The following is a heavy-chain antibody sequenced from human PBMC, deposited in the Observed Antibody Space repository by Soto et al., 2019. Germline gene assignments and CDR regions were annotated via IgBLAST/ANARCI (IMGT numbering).Heavy chain of an antibody. Sequence: GGSLRLSCAASGFTFSTYGMHWVRQAPGKGLEWVAVISYDGSNKYFADSVKGRFTISRDNSKNTLYLQVNSLRAEDTAVYYCAKDKGSGWPSFDYWGQGTLVTVSS. V-gene: IGHV3-30*18. D-gene: IGHD6-19*01. CDR1: GFTFSTYG. CDR3: AKDKGSGWPSFDY. CDR2: ISYDGSNK. J-gene: IGHJ4*02.